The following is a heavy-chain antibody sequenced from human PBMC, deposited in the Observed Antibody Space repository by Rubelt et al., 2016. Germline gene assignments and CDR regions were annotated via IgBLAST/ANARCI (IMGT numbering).Heavy chain of an antibody. CDR1: GFTFGSNG. D-gene: IGHD3-16*01. J-gene: IGHJ4*02. Sequence: VQLVESGGGLVQPGGSLRLSCATSGFTFGSNGMSWVRQAPGKGLEWVSDMTGSDNTFYADSVKGRFTISRDNSKDTLYLQMNSLRAEDTAVYYCVGHGSLSRWGQGTLVTVSS. V-gene: IGHV3-23*04. CDR3: VGHGSLSR. CDR2: MTGSDNT.